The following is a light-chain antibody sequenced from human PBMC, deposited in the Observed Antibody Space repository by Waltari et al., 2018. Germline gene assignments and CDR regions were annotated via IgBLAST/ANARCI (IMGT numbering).Light chain of an antibody. Sequence: DIVMTQSPDSLAVSLGERATINCKSSQSVLYNSDNKNYIAWYQQKPGQPPKLLIYWASTRESGVPDRFSGSGSGTDFTLTITSLQAEDVAVYYCQQYYGTPPRTFGQGTKVEIK. CDR2: WAS. CDR1: QSVLYNSDNKNY. CDR3: QQYYGTPPRT. J-gene: IGKJ1*01. V-gene: IGKV4-1*01.